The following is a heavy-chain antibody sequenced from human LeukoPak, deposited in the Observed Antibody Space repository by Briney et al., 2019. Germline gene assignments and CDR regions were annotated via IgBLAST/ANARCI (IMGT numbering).Heavy chain of an antibody. Sequence: AMXXVRQAPGXGLXWVSAISGSGGSTYYADSVKGRFTISRDNSKNTLYLQMNSLRAEDTAVYYCAKVHYDSSGYYYNDYWGQGTLVTVSS. CDR1: A. CDR3: AKVHYDSSGYYYNDY. V-gene: IGHV3-23*01. CDR2: ISGSGGST. J-gene: IGHJ4*02. D-gene: IGHD3-22*01.